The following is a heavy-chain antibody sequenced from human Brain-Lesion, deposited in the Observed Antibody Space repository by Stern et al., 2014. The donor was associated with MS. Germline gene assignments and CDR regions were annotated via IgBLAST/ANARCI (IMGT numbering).Heavy chain of an antibody. D-gene: IGHD3-22*01. CDR3: ARAYYYDTSGDSDAFNI. CDR1: GASISSGTYF. Sequence: QVQLQESGPGLVKPSQTLSLTCTVSGASISSGTYFWTWIRQPAGKGLEWIGRISTSGSTTYNPSLKRRVTISLDTSKKELYLTLSSLTAADTAVYYCARAYYYDTSGDSDAFNIWGQGTQVTVSS. V-gene: IGHV4-61*02. J-gene: IGHJ3*02. CDR2: ISTSGST.